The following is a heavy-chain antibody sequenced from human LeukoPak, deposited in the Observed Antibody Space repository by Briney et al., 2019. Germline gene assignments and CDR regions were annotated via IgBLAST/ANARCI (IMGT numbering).Heavy chain of an antibody. CDR3: ARDRVATQLGVWDY. J-gene: IGHJ4*02. CDR2: IIPIFGTP. Sequence: ASVKVSCKASRGTFSRYAISWVRQAPGQGLEWMGGIIPIFGTPNYAQKFQGRVTITTDESTGTAYMELSSLRSEDTAVYYCARDRVATQLGVWDYWGQGTPVTVSS. CDR1: RGTFSRYA. D-gene: IGHD5-12*01. V-gene: IGHV1-69*05.